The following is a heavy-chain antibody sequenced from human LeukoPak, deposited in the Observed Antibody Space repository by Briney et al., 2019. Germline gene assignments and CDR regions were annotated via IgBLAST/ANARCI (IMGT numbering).Heavy chain of an antibody. CDR2: IYYSGST. Sequence: SETLSLTCTVSGGSISSSSYYWGWIRQPPGKVLEWIGSIYYSGSTYYNPSLKSRVTISVDTSKNQFSLKLSSVTAADTAVYYCARVTTVTYYYYYYMDVWGKGTTVTVSS. CDR1: GGSISSSSYY. D-gene: IGHD4-17*01. J-gene: IGHJ6*03. V-gene: IGHV4-39*07. CDR3: ARVTTVTYYYYYYMDV.